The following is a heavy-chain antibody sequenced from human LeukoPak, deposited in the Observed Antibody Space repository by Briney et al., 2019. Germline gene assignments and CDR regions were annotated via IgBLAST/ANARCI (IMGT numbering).Heavy chain of an antibody. V-gene: IGHV1-69*06. Sequence: SVKVSCKASGGTFSSYAISWVRQAPGQGLEWMGGIIPIFGTANYAQKFQGRVTITADKSTSTAYMELRSLRSDDTAVYYCARDHAAGWELPLNWFDPWGQGTLVTVSS. CDR3: ARDHAAGWELPLNWFDP. CDR2: IIPIFGTA. CDR1: GGTFSSYA. D-gene: IGHD4-23*01. J-gene: IGHJ5*02.